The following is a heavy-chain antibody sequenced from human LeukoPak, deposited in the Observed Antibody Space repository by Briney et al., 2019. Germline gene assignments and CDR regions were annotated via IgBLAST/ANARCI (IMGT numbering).Heavy chain of an antibody. Sequence: GASVKVSCKASGYTFTGYYMHWVRQAPGQGLEWMGWINPNSGGTNYAQKFQGRVTMTRDTSISTAYMELSRLRSDDTAVYYCASSPNNWNYQDLFFVIKELDYWGQGTLVTVSS. CDR2: INPNSGGT. CDR3: ASSPNNWNYQDLFFVIKELDY. J-gene: IGHJ4*02. V-gene: IGHV1-2*02. D-gene: IGHD1-7*01. CDR1: GYTFTGYY.